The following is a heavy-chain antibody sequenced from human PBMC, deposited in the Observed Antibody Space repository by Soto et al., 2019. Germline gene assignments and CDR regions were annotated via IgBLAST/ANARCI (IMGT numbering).Heavy chain of an antibody. CDR3: ARDRANTPDYFDF. CDR1: GGSISSDDYY. V-gene: IGHV4-30-4*01. CDR2: IYYTGRT. J-gene: IGHJ4*02. Sequence: PSETLSLTCTVSGGSISSDDYYWSWIRQPPGKGLEWIGYIYYTGRTSYNPSLSGRLTISVDTSKSHFSLRLSSVTAADTAVYYCARDRANTPDYFDFWGQGTLVTSPQ.